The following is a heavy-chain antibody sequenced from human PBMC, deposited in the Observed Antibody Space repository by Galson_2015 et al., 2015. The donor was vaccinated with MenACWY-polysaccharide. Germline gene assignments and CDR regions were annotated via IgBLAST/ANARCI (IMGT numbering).Heavy chain of an antibody. CDR2: ISSSSSTI. V-gene: IGHV3-48*01. CDR1: GFTFSSYS. D-gene: IGHD2-8*01. Sequence: SLRLSCAASGFTFSSYSMNWVRQAPGKGLEWVSYISSSSSTIYYADSVKGRFTISRDNAKNSLYLQMNSLRAEDTAVYYCARDESYCTNGVCYTGAEWGQGTLVTGSS. CDR3: ARDESYCTNGVCYTGAE. J-gene: IGHJ4*02.